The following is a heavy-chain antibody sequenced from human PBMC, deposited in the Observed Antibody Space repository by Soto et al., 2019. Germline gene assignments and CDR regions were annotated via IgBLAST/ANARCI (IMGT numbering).Heavy chain of an antibody. J-gene: IGHJ6*02. D-gene: IGHD4-17*01. CDR1: GYTFTSYD. CDR2: MNPNSGNT. CDR3: ARGFRTHDYGGHYYYYGMDV. V-gene: IGHV1-8*01. Sequence: QVQLVQSGAEVKKPGASVKVSCKASGYTFTSYDINWVRQATGQGLEWMGWMNPNSGNTGYAQKFQGRVTMTRNTSXXTXYXXLSSLRSEDTAVYYCARGFRTHDYGGHYYYYGMDVWGHGTTVTVSS.